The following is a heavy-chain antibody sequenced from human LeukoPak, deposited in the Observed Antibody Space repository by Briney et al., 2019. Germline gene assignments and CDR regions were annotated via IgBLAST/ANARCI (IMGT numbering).Heavy chain of an antibody. CDR1: GFTFSSYG. Sequence: GGSLRLSCAASGFTFSSYGMTWVRQAPGKGLEWVSSISGNDDGTYYADSVKGRFTISRDNSKNTLYLQMNSLRAKDTAIYYCAKRGPIYSASPGNYFDYWGQGTLVTVSS. CDR3: AKRGPIYSASPGNYFDY. D-gene: IGHD3-10*01. J-gene: IGHJ4*02. V-gene: IGHV3-23*01. CDR2: ISGNDDGT.